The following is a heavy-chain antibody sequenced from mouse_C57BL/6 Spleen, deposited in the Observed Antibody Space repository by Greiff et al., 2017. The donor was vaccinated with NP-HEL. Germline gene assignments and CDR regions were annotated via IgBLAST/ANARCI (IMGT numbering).Heavy chain of an antibody. CDR1: GYTFTSYW. CDR2: IHTNSGST. V-gene: IGHV1-64*01. CDR3: ARYRFDYYGSSYYAMDY. D-gene: IGHD1-1*01. J-gene: IGHJ4*01. Sequence: VQLQQPGAELVKPGASVKLSCKASGYTFTSYWMHWVKQRPGQGLEWIGMIHTNSGSTNYNEKFKSKATLTVDKATSTAYMQLSSLTSEDSAVYYCARYRFDYYGSSYYAMDYWGKGTSVTVS.